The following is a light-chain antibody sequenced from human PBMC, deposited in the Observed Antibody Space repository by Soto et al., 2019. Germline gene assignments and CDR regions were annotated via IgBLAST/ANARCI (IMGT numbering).Light chain of an antibody. Sequence: QSVLTQPASVSGSPGQSITISCTGTSSDVGGYNYVSWYQQHPGKAPKLMIYEVSNRPSGVSNRFSGSKSGNTASLTISGLQAQDEADYYCSSYTSSSIYVSGTGTKVTVL. J-gene: IGLJ1*01. V-gene: IGLV2-14*01. CDR3: SSYTSSSIYV. CDR2: EVS. CDR1: SSDVGGYNY.